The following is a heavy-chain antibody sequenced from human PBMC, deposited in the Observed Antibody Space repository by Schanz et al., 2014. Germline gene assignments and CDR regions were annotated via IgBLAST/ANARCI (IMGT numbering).Heavy chain of an antibody. D-gene: IGHD6-13*01. CDR2: INPSGGST. CDR3: ARDGEAAAGCDY. V-gene: IGHV1-46*03. J-gene: IGHJ4*02. Sequence: QVQVVQSGAEVKKPGASVKVSCEASGYTFTSYYIHWFRQAPGQGLEWMGIINPSGGSTSYAQKFQGRVTMTRDTSTSTVYMELSSLRSEDTAVYYCARDGEAAAGCDYWGQGTLVNVSS. CDR1: GYTFTSYY.